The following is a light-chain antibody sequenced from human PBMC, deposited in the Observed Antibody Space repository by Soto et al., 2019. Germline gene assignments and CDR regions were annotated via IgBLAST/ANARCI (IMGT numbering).Light chain of an antibody. CDR1: SSDIGTYNY. V-gene: IGLV2-23*02. CDR2: EVY. Sequence: QSALTQPASVSASPGQSITISCAGTSSDIGTYNYVSWYQHLPGKAPKLMVYEVYKRASGVSDRFSGSKSATTASLTISGLQAEDEADYYCCSYAGSYTYIFGSGTKVTVL. J-gene: IGLJ1*01. CDR3: CSYAGSYTYI.